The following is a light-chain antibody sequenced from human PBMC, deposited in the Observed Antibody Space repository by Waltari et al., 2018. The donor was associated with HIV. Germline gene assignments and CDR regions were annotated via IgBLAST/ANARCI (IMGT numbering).Light chain of an antibody. V-gene: IGLV1-40*01. CDR2: TKT. J-gene: IGLJ2*01. CDR1: SPNIGAGYD. Sequence: QSVLTQPPSVSGAPGQRVTISCTGSSPNIGAGYDLHWYQQLPGTAPKLLITTKTNRPSGVPDRFSGSKSGTSASLAITGLQAEDEADYYCQSYDRSLSVIFGGGTKLTVL. CDR3: QSYDRSLSVI.